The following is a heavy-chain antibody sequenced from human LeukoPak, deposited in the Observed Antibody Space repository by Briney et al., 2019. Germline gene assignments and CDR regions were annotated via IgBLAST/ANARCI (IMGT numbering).Heavy chain of an antibody. V-gene: IGHV3-33*01. J-gene: IGHJ3*02. CDR3: AREYCSGGSCYSYYYDVSRDAFDI. Sequence: GGYLRLSCAASGFTFSSCGMDWVRQAPGKGLEWEADIWYDGSNKYYAEAVKGRFSISRDNSQNTLYLQMNSLRAEDTAVYYCAREYCSGGSCYSYYYDVSRDAFDIWGQGTMVIVSS. CDR2: IWYDGSNK. D-gene: IGHD2-15*01. CDR1: GFTFSSCG.